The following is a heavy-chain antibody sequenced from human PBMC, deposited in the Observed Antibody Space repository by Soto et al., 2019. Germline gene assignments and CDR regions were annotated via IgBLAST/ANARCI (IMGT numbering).Heavy chain of an antibody. D-gene: IGHD3-22*01. J-gene: IGHJ4*02. CDR3: ARVSGYYDSSGYIDY. CDR2: IYHSGST. CDR1: GGSISSSNW. V-gene: IGHV4-4*02. Sequence: SETLSLTCAVSGGSISSSNWWSWVRQPPGKGLEWIGEIYHSGSTNYNPSLKSRVTTSVDKSKNQFSLKLSSVTAADTAVYYCARVSGYYDSSGYIDYWGQGTLVTVSS.